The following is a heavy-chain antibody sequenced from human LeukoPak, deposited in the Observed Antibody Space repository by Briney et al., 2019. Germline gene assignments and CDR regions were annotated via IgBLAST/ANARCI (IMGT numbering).Heavy chain of an antibody. J-gene: IGHJ4*02. CDR1: GGSFSGYY. V-gene: IGHV4-34*01. D-gene: IGHD6-13*01. CDR3: ARQIASAGTAGFDF. CDR2: INHSGST. Sequence: SETLSLTCAVYGGSFSGYYWSWIRQPPGKGLEWIGEINHSGSTNYNPSLKSRVTISVDTSKSQFSLKLRSVTAADTAVYYCARQIASAGTAGFDFWGQGALVTVSS.